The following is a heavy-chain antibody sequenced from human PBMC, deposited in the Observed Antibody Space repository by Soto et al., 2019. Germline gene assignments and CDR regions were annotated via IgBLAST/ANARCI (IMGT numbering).Heavy chain of an antibody. Sequence: GGSLRLSCAASGFTVSSNYMSWVRQAPGKGLEWVSVIYSGGSTYYADSVKGRFTISRDNSKNTLYLQMNSLGAEDTAVYYCVGLLGIAAADPEYFQHWGQGTLVTVSS. V-gene: IGHV3-53*01. D-gene: IGHD6-13*01. CDR3: VGLLGIAAADPEYFQH. CDR2: IYSGGST. CDR1: GFTVSSNY. J-gene: IGHJ1*01.